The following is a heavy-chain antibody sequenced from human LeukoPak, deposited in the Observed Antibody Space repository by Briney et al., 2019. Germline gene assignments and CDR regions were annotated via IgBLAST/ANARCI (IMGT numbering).Heavy chain of an antibody. CDR1: GDIFTTYH. J-gene: IGHJ4*02. CDR3: ALEYSGKCYFHY. V-gene: IGHV1-46*01. Sequence: GASVEVSCKASGDIFTTYHIHWVRQAPGQGLEWMGIVTPSDGATSYAQKFRGRVTMTRDTSTTTVYMELSSLRSEDTAVYYCALEYSGKCYFHYWGQGTLVTVPS. CDR2: VTPSDGAT. D-gene: IGHD1-26*01.